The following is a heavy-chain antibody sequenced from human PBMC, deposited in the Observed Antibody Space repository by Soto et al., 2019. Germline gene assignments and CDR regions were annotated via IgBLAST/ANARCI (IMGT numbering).Heavy chain of an antibody. Sequence: QVQLQESGPKLVKPSQTLSLTCSVSGGSISTVGHYWTWIRQPPGKGLEWIGSIYHTGSTYYSKSLRRRLTMSVDTSKSQFSLRLSSVTAADTAVYYCARATGTLRSRNCDYWGQGSLVTVSS. CDR3: ARATGTLRSRNCDY. V-gene: IGHV4-31*03. CDR2: IYHTGST. D-gene: IGHD1-1*01. CDR1: GGSISTVGHY. J-gene: IGHJ4*02.